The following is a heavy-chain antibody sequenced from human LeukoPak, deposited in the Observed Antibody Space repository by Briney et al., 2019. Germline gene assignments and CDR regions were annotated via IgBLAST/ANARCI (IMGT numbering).Heavy chain of an antibody. D-gene: IGHD3-22*01. CDR1: GFIFSSYG. CDR2: IWYDGTKK. CDR3: ARLKWAGDSTGYYYVDY. Sequence: PGGSLRLSCVASGFIFSSYGIHWVRQAPGKGLEWVAAIWYDGTKKYYAGSVKGRFTISRDNSKNTLYLQMNSLRAEDTAVFYCARLKWAGDSTGYYYVDYWGQGTLVTVS. V-gene: IGHV3-33*01. J-gene: IGHJ4*02.